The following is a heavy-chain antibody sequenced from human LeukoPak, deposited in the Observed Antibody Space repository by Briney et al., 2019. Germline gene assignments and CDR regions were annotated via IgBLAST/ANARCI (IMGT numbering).Heavy chain of an antibody. CDR3: ARGPTVEEVHFDY. V-gene: IGHV1-2*02. Sequence: ASVKVSCKASGYTFTGYYMHWVRQAPGQGLEWMGWINPNSGGTNYAQKFQGRVTMTRDTSISTAYMELSRLRSDDTAVYYCARGPTVEEVHFDYWGQGTLVTVSS. D-gene: IGHD4-23*01. J-gene: IGHJ4*02. CDR1: GYTFTGYY. CDR2: INPNSGGT.